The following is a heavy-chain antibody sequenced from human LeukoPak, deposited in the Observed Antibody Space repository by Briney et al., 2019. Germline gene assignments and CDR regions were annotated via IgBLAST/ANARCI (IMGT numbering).Heavy chain of an antibody. CDR3: AKDRGYSYGGDFDY. CDR1: GFTISSYG. Sequence: GRSLRLSCAASGFTISSYGMHWVRQAPGKGLEWVAVISYDGSNKYYADSVKGRFTISRDNSKNTLYLQMNSLRAEDTAVYYCAKDRGYSYGGDFDYWGQGTLVTVSS. D-gene: IGHD5-18*01. CDR2: ISYDGSNK. J-gene: IGHJ4*02. V-gene: IGHV3-30*18.